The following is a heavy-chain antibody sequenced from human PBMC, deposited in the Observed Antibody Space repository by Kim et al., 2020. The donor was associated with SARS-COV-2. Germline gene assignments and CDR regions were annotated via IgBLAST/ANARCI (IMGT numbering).Heavy chain of an antibody. V-gene: IGHV4-39*01. CDR1: GGSISSSSYY. CDR3: ARRTYDILTGYRDY. J-gene: IGHJ4*02. Sequence: SETLSLTCTVSGGSISSSSYYWGWIRQPPGKGLEWIGSIYYSGSTYYNPSLKSRVTISVDTSKNQFSLKLSSVTAADTAVYYCARRTYDILTGYRDYWGQGTLVTVSS. CDR2: IYYSGST. D-gene: IGHD3-9*01.